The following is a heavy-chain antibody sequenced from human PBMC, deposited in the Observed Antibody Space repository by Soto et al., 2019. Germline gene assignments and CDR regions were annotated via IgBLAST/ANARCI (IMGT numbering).Heavy chain of an antibody. V-gene: IGHV4-59*01. Sequence: SETLSLTCSVSGGSISGSYWSWIRQSPGKGLEWLGYVYYTGSTNYSPSLRSRVSISVDTSKNEFSLRLSSVTAADTAVYFCARSVAVPGTTFDYWGQGTLVTVSS. J-gene: IGHJ4*02. D-gene: IGHD1-1*01. CDR2: VYYTGST. CDR1: GGSISGSY. CDR3: ARSVAVPGTTFDY.